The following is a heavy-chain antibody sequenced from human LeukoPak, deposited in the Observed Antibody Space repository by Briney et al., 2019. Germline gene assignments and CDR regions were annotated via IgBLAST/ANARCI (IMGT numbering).Heavy chain of an antibody. J-gene: IGHJ4*02. D-gene: IGHD3-10*01. CDR3: ARAFPRITMVRGVITPPYFDY. CDR2: IWYDGSNK. CDR1: GFTFSSYG. V-gene: IGHV3-33*08. Sequence: GGSPRLSCAASGFTFSSYGMHWVRQAPGKGLEWVAVIWYDGSNKYYADSVKGRFTISRDNSKNTLYLQMNSLRAEDTAVYYCARAFPRITMVRGVITPPYFDYWGQGTLVTVSS.